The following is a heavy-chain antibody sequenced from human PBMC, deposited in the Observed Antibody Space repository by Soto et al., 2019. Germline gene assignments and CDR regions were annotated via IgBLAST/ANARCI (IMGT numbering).Heavy chain of an antibody. D-gene: IGHD5-12*01. J-gene: IGHJ6*02. Sequence: GESLKISCKGSGYSFTSYWISWVRQMPGKGLEWMGRIDPSDSYTNYSPSFQGHVTISADKYISTAYLQWSSLKASDTAMYYCAREDGYSGYDGYYYYGMDVWGQGTTVTVSS. V-gene: IGHV5-10-1*01. CDR2: IDPSDSYT. CDR3: AREDGYSGYDGYYYYGMDV. CDR1: GYSFTSYW.